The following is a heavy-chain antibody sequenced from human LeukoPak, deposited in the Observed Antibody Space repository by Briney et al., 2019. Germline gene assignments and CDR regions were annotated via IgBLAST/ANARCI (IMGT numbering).Heavy chain of an antibody. CDR3: ARKAASDY. V-gene: IGHV3-48*03. J-gene: IGHJ4*02. CDR1: GFIFTSYD. Sequence: PGGSLRLSCAASGFIFTSYDFNWVRQAPGKGLEWVSYISSSGSSIYYADSVKGRFTISRDNAKKSLYLQMNSLRGEDTAVYYCARKAASDYWAREPWSPSPQ. D-gene: IGHD6-13*01. CDR2: ISSSGSSI.